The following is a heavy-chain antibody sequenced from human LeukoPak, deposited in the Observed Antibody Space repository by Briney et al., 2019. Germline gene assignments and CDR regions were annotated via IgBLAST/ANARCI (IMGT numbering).Heavy chain of an antibody. CDR1: GYSTSSGYY. V-gene: IGHV4-38-2*02. CDR3: ASFYGGNSFDY. Sequence: PSETLSLTCTVSGYSTSSGYYWGWIRQPPGKGLEWIGSIYHSGSTYYNPSLKSRVTISVDTSKNQSSLKLSSVTAADTAVYYCASFYGGNSFDYWGQGTLVTVSS. D-gene: IGHD4-23*01. CDR2: IYHSGST. J-gene: IGHJ4*02.